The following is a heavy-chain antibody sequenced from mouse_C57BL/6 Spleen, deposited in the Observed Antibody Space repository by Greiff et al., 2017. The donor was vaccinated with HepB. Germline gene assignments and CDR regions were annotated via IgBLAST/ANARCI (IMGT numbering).Heavy chain of an antibody. J-gene: IGHJ3*01. Sequence: EVHLVESGPGLVKPSQSLSLTCSVTGYSITSGYYWNWIRQFPGNKLEWMGYISYDGSNNYNPSLKNRISITRDTSKNQFFLKLNSVTTEDTATYYCAREDYYDYVWFAYWGQGTLVTVSA. CDR2: ISYDGSN. CDR1: GYSITSGYY. V-gene: IGHV3-6*01. CDR3: AREDYYDYVWFAY. D-gene: IGHD2-4*01.